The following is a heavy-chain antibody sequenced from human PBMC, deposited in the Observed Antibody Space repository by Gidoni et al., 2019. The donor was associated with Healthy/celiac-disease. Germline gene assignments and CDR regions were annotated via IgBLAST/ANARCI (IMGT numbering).Heavy chain of an antibody. CDR3: AKDELKTVTTFSDY. D-gene: IGHD4-17*01. CDR2: ISGSGGST. Sequence: EVQLLESGGGLVQPGGSLRLSCAASGFTFSSYAMSWVRQAPGKGLEWVSAISGSGGSTYYADSVKGRFTISRDNSKDTLYLQMNSLRAEDTAVYYCAKDELKTVTTFSDYWGQGTLVTVSS. V-gene: IGHV3-23*01. J-gene: IGHJ4*02. CDR1: GFTFSSYA.